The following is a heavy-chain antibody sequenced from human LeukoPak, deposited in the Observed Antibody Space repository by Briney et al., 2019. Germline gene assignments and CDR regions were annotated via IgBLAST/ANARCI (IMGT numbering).Heavy chain of an antibody. V-gene: IGHV1-69*06. Sequence: SVKVSCKASGGTFSSYAISWVRQAPGQGLEWMGGIIPIFGTANYAQKFQGRVTITADKSTSTAYMELSSLRSEDTAVYYCARVGDGYSLGAFDIWGRGTMVTVSS. D-gene: IGHD5-24*01. CDR2: IIPIFGTA. CDR1: GGTFSSYA. J-gene: IGHJ3*02. CDR3: ARVGDGYSLGAFDI.